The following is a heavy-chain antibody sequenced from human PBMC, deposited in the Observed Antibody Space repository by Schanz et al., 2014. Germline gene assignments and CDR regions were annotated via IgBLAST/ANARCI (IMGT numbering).Heavy chain of an antibody. CDR1: GFTFSDYY. Sequence: QVQLVESGGGLVKPGGSLRLSCAASGFTFSDYYMNWIRQAPGKGLEWVSYISNSGYTIYYADSVKGRFTISRDNAKNSLYLQMNSLRAEDPAVYSCARPPPPYSSSPYYWYYGMDVWGQGTTVTVSS. J-gene: IGHJ6*02. V-gene: IGHV3-11*01. CDR3: ARPPPPYSSSPYYWYYGMDV. D-gene: IGHD6-6*01. CDR2: ISNSGYTI.